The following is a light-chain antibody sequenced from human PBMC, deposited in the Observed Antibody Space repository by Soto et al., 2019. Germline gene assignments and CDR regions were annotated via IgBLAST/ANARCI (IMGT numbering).Light chain of an antibody. Sequence: DIQMTKSPVTLSPSVGDRVAITCRASQSIGEWLAWYQHKPGKAPKLLIYRASHLATGVPSRFSGSGSGTEFTFTISSLQPDDFATYYCQHYDSYPVTFGQGTNLEI. J-gene: IGKJ2*01. CDR2: RAS. CDR1: QSIGEW. V-gene: IGKV1-5*03. CDR3: QHYDSYPVT.